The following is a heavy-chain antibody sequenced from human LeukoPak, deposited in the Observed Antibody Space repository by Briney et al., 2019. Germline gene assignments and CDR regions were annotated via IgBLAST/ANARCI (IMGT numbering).Heavy chain of an antibody. CDR2: MNPNSGNK. J-gene: IGHJ6*03. V-gene: IGHV1-8*01. CDR1: GYSFTNFD. Sequence: ASVKVSCKASGYSFTNFDINWVRQATGQGLEWMGWMNPNSGNKGYAQKFQGRVTMTMNTSISTAYMELSSLRSEDRAVYYCARGPQWRGDYYYMDVWGRGTTVTVSS. D-gene: IGHD6-19*01. CDR3: ARGPQWRGDYYYMDV.